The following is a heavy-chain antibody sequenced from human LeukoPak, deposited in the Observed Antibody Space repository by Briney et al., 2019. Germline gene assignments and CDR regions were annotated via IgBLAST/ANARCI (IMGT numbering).Heavy chain of an antibody. J-gene: IGHJ3*02. D-gene: IGHD1-26*01. CDR3: AKQRPFSGGLPLSAFDI. Sequence: GGSLRLSCAASGFTFSSYWMHWVRQVPGKGLVWVSRINSDGSSTSYADSVKGRFTISRDNAKNTLYLQMNSLRAEDTAVYYCAKQRPFSGGLPLSAFDIWGQGTMVTVSS. V-gene: IGHV3-74*01. CDR2: INSDGSST. CDR1: GFTFSSYW.